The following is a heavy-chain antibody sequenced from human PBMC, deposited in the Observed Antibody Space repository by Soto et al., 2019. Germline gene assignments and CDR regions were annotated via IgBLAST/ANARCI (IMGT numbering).Heavy chain of an antibody. CDR2: IIPIFGTA. J-gene: IGHJ6*02. Sequence: GASVKVSCKASGGTFSSYAISWVRQAPGQGLEWMGGIIPIFGTANYAQKFQGRVTITADESTSTAYMELSSLRSEDTAVYYCASPTYSSSWRKYYYYGMDVWGQGTTVTVSS. CDR1: GGTFSSYA. CDR3: ASPTYSSSWRKYYYYGMDV. D-gene: IGHD6-13*01. V-gene: IGHV1-69*13.